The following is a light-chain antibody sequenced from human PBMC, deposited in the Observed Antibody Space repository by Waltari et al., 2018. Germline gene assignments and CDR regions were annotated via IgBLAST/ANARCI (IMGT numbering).Light chain of an antibody. J-gene: IGKJ4*01. CDR1: QSLLHSNGYNY. CDR2: LSS. V-gene: IGKV2-28*01. Sequence: DIVMTQSPLSLPVTPGEPASISCRSSQSLLHSNGYNYLDWYLQTTGQSPQVLIYLSSSRASGVPDRFSGSGSGTDFTLNISRVEAEDVGVYYCMQALQTPLTFGGGTKVEIK. CDR3: MQALQTPLT.